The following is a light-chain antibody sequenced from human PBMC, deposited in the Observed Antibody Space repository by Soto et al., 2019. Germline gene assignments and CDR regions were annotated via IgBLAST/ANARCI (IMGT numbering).Light chain of an antibody. CDR2: DVS. CDR1: QSLSSNH. J-gene: IGKJ3*01. Sequence: EIVLTQSPDTLSLSPGERATLSCRASQSLSSNHLTWYQQTPGQAPRLLIYDVSTRASGIPDRFSGSGSGTEFTLTISRLQPEDFAAYYCHHYGNSSRFTFGPGTKVEIK. CDR3: HHYGNSSRFT. V-gene: IGKV3-20*01.